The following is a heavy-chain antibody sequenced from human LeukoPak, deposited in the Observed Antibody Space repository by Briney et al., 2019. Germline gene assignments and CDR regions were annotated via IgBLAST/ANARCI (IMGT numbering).Heavy chain of an antibody. D-gene: IGHD1-26*01. J-gene: IGHJ4*02. CDR1: GGSISSYY. Sequence: SETLSLTCTVSGGSISSYYWSWIRQPPGKGLEWIAYMFHGGCTNYSPSLRGRVTISADPSQSQFSLTLSSVTAADSAVYYCARLYSAAFRFFDSWGQGTLVTVSS. V-gene: IGHV4-59*08. CDR3: ARLYSAAFRFFDS. CDR2: MFHGGCT.